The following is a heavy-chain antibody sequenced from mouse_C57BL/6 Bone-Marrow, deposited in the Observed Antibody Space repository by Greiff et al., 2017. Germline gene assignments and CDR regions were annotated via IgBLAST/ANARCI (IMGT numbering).Heavy chain of an antibody. Sequence: EVQLVESGPGLVKPSQSLSLTCSVTGYSITSGYYWNWIRQFPGNNLEWMGYISYDGSNNYNPSLKNRISITRDTSKNQFFLKLNSVTTEDTATYYCARVGGNPAWFAYWGQGTLVTVSA. CDR2: ISYDGSN. D-gene: IGHD2-1*01. CDR3: ARVGGNPAWFAY. V-gene: IGHV3-6*01. CDR1: GYSITSGYY. J-gene: IGHJ3*01.